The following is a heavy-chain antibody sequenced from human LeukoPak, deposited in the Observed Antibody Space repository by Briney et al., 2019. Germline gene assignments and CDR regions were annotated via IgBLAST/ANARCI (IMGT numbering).Heavy chain of an antibody. Sequence: ASVKVSCKASGYTFTGYYMHWVRQAPGQGLEWMGWINPNSGGTNYAQRFQGRVTMTRDTSISTAYMELSRLRSDDTAVYYCASLASSSSSGNEDYWGQGTLVTVSS. V-gene: IGHV1-2*02. J-gene: IGHJ4*02. CDR1: GYTFTGYY. CDR3: ASLASSSSSGNEDY. D-gene: IGHD6-6*01. CDR2: INPNSGGT.